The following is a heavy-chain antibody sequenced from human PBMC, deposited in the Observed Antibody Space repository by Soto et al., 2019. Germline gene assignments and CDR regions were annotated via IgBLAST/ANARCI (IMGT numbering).Heavy chain of an antibody. CDR2: ISSSSTYI. V-gene: IGHV3-21*01. Sequence: GGSLRLSCAASGFTFSYYTVNWVRQAPGKGLEWVSSISSSSTYICYADSVKGRFTISRDNAKNSLYLQMNSQRAEGTAVYYCARRTTDAFDIWSQGTMVTVSS. J-gene: IGHJ3*02. CDR1: GFTFSYYT. D-gene: IGHD4-17*01. CDR3: ARRTTDAFDI.